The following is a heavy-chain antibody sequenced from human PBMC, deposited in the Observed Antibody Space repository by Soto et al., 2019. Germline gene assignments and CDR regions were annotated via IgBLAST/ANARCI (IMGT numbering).Heavy chain of an antibody. CDR3: ARDVRKYSSSWFDY. CDR2: TYYRSKWYN. V-gene: IGHV6-1*01. D-gene: IGHD6-13*01. CDR1: GDSVSSNSAA. Sequence: QVQLQQSGPGLVKPSQTLSLTCAISGDSVSSNSAAWNWIRQSPSRGLEWLGRTYYRSKWYNDYPISVKSLIPINPDTSKNKSSMLLNSVTPDDTAVYYCARDVRKYSSSWFDYWGQGTLVTVSS. J-gene: IGHJ4*02.